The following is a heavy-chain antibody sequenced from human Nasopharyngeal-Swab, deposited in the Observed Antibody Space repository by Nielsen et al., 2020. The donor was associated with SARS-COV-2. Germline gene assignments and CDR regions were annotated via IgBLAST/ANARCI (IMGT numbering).Heavy chain of an antibody. V-gene: IGHV2-5*02. CDR3: VHSRGITIFGVVIEDWFDP. Sequence: SGPTLVKPTQTLTLTCTFSGFSLSTSGVGVGWIRQPPGKALEWLALIYWDDDKRYSPSLKSRLTITKDTSKNQVVLTMTNMDPVDTATYYCVHSRGITIFGVVIEDWFDPWGQGTLVTVSS. CDR1: GFSLSTSGVG. D-gene: IGHD3-3*01. J-gene: IGHJ5*02. CDR2: IYWDDDK.